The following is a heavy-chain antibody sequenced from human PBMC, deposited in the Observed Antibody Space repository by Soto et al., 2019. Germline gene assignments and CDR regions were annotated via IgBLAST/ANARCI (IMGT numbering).Heavy chain of an antibody. Sequence: QVHLVQSGAEVTKPGASVKISCKTSGYTFSNFAMNWLRQAPGESLEWMAWINTVNGNTKYSQKFQDRVTITRDTSASTAYMELRSLRSEDTAVYYCATGGHTDFGDTPFDYWGQGTLVTVSS. CDR3: ATGGHTDFGDTPFDY. CDR2: INTVNGNT. V-gene: IGHV1-3*04. D-gene: IGHD4-17*01. CDR1: GYTFSNFA. J-gene: IGHJ4*02.